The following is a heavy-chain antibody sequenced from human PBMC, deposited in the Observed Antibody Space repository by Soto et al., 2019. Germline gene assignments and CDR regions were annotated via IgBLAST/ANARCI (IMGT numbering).Heavy chain of an antibody. J-gene: IGHJ6*03. V-gene: IGHV4-4*02. D-gene: IGHD3-16*02. CDR1: SGSISSSNW. Sequence: SETLSLTCAVSSGSISSSNWWSWVRQPPGKGLEWIGEIYHSGSTNYNPSLKSRVTISVDKSKNQFSLKLSSVTAADTAVYYCARVIASDYYYYYMDVWGKGTTVTVSS. CDR3: ARVIASDYYYYYMDV. CDR2: IYHSGST.